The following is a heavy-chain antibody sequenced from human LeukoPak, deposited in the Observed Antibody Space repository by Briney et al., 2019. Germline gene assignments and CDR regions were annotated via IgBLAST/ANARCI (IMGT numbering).Heavy chain of an antibody. CDR1: GDSVSSNGAA. V-gene: IGHV6-1*01. D-gene: IGHD4-23*01. J-gene: IGHJ4*02. CDR2: TYYRYKWYR. Sequence: SQTLSLTCDISGDSVSSNGAAWNWIRQSPSRGLEWLGRTYYRYKWYRDYAESVKSRITINPATSKNKFSLQLNSVTPEDTAVYYCARDGRDGGSSFDYWGLGTLVTVSS. CDR3: ARDGRDGGSSFDY.